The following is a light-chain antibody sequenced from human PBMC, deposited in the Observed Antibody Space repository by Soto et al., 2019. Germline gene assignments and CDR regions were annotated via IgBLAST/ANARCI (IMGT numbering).Light chain of an antibody. J-gene: IGLJ3*02. CDR3: QTWGTGFWV. Sequence: QSVLTQSPSASASLGASVKLTCTLSSGHSSYAIAWHQQQPEQGPRYLMKLNSDGSHSKGDGIPDRFSGSSSGAERYVTISSLQSEDEADYYCQTWGTGFWVFGGGTKVTVL. V-gene: IGLV4-69*01. CDR1: SGHSSYA. CDR2: LNSDGSH.